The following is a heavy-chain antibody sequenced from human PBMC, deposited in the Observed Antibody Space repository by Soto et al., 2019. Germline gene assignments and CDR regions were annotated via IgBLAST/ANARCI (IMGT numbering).Heavy chain of an antibody. D-gene: IGHD3-10*01. V-gene: IGHV3-30*18. CDR3: AKVMGSITDFDY. Sequence: QVQLVESGGGVVQPGRSLRLSCAASGFTFSSYGMHWVRQAPGKGLEWVAVISYDGSNKYYADSVKGRFTISRANSKNTLYLQMNSLRAEDTAVYYCAKVMGSITDFDYWGQGTLVTVSS. J-gene: IGHJ4*02. CDR1: GFTFSSYG. CDR2: ISYDGSNK.